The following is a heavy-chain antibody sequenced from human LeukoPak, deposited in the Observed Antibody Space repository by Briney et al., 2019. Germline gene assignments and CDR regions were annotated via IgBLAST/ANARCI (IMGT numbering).Heavy chain of an antibody. CDR3: ASRTYSYGLSP. CDR2: INTAVGNP. V-gene: IGHV7-4-1*02. D-gene: IGHD2-15*01. J-gene: IGHJ5*02. CDR1: GYTFTTYA. Sequence: ASVKVSCKASGYTFTTYAMNWVRQAPVQGLEWMGYINTAVGNPTYAQDFTGRFLFSVDTSVSTAYLQITNLTAEDTALYYCASRTYSYGLSPWGQGTLVTVS.